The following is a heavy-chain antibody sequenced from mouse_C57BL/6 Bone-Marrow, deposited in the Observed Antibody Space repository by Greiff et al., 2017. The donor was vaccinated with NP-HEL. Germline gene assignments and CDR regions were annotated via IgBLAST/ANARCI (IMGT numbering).Heavy chain of an antibody. CDR1: GFSLTSYG. CDR3: AKNGGYDVWFVY. D-gene: IGHD2-2*01. J-gene: IGHJ3*01. CDR2: IWGDGST. V-gene: IGHV2-3*01. Sequence: QVQLQQSGPGLVAPSQSLSITCTVSGFSLTSYGLSWVRQPPGKGLEWLGVIWGDGSTNYHSALISRLSISKDNSRRQIFLKLNSLQTDDTATYYCAKNGGYDVWFVYWGQGTLVTVSA.